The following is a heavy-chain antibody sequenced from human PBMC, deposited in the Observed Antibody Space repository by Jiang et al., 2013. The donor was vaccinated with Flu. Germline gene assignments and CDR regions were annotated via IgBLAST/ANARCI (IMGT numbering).Heavy chain of an antibody. J-gene: IGHJ4*02. CDR3: ARDSRGYTSASYFPYYFDY. CDR2: INPSGGST. CDR1: GYTFTSYY. V-gene: IGHV1-46*01. Sequence: KVSCKASGYTFTSYYMHWVRQAPGQGLEWMGIINPSGGSTSYAQKFQGRVTMTRDTSTSTVYMELSSLRSEDTAVYYCARDSRGYTSASYFPYYFDYWGQGTLVTVSS. D-gene: IGHD6-19*01.